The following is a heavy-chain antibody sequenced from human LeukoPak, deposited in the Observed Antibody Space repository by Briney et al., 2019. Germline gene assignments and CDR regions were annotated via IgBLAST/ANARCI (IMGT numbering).Heavy chain of an antibody. Sequence: PSETLSLTCTVSGGSISSYYWSWIRQPPGKGPEWIGYIYYSGSTNYNPSLRSRVTISVDTSKNQFSLKLSSVTAADTAVYYCARVSRQRSSGYHLDYWGQGTLVTVSS. CDR2: IYYSGST. J-gene: IGHJ4*02. CDR3: ARVSRQRSSGYHLDY. D-gene: IGHD3-22*01. V-gene: IGHV4-59*01. CDR1: GGSISSYY.